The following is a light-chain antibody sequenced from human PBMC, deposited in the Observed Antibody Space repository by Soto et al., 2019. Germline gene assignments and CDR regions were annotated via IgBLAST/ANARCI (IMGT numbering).Light chain of an antibody. CDR2: GAS. CDR3: QQYGSSPRT. V-gene: IGKV3-20*01. J-gene: IGKJ1*01. CDR1: QSVSSSY. Sequence: IVLTHSPGTLSFSPGEIATLSFRASQSVSSSYLAWYQQKPCQAPRLLIYGASSRATGIPDRFSGSGSGTDFTLTISRLEPEDFAVYYCQQYGSSPRTFGQGTKVDIK.